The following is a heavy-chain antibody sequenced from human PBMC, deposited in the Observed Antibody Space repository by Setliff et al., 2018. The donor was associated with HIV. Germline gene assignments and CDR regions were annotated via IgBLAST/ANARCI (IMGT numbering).Heavy chain of an antibody. V-gene: IGHV3-30*18. CDR1: GFTFSTYG. D-gene: IGHD3-22*01. J-gene: IGHJ4*02. Sequence: RGSLRLSCAASGFTFSTYGMHWVRQAPGKGLEWVAVISYDGNNKYYADSVKGRFTISRDNSKNTLYLQMNSLRAEDAAVYYCAKVESYYDSSGPDYWGQGTLVTVSS. CDR3: AKVESYYDSSGPDY. CDR2: ISYDGNNK.